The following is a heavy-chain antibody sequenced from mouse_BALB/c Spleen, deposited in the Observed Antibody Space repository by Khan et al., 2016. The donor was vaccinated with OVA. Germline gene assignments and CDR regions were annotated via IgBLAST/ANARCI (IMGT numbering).Heavy chain of an antibody. Sequence: DLVKPGASVKLSCKASGYTFTSYWVNWIKQRPGQGLEWVGHIGPGSGNPYYSEIFKGKATLTVDTSSSTVYIQLTSLSSEDSAVYFCARSNYDGNDIYAMDYWGQGTSVTVSS. D-gene: IGHD1-1*01. CDR3: ARSNYDGNDIYAMDY. CDR2: IGPGSGNP. V-gene: IGHV1S41*01. CDR1: GYTFTSYW. J-gene: IGHJ4*01.